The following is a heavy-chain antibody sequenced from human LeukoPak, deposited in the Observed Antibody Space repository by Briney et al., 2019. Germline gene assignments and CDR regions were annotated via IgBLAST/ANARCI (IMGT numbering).Heavy chain of an antibody. CDR3: ARDKQTWFDP. J-gene: IGHJ5*02. Sequence: SETLSLTCTVSGGSISSYYWSWIRQPPGKGLEWIGYIYYSGSTNYNPSLKSRVTISVDTSKNQSSLKLSSVTAADTAVYYCARDKQTWFDPWGQGTLVTVSS. V-gene: IGHV4-59*01. CDR1: GGSISSYY. CDR2: IYYSGST.